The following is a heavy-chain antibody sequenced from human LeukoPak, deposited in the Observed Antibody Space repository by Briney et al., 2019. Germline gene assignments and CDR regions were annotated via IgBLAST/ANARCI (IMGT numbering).Heavy chain of an antibody. J-gene: IGHJ4*02. CDR3: ARAYYGDYSVFDY. D-gene: IGHD4-17*01. Sequence: SETLSLTCTVSGYSISSGYYWGWIRQPPGKGLEWIGSIYHSGSTYYNPSLKSRVTISVDTSKNHFSLKLSSVTAADTAVYYCARAYYGDYSVFDYWGQGTLVTVSS. CDR2: IYHSGST. V-gene: IGHV4-38-2*02. CDR1: GYSISSGYY.